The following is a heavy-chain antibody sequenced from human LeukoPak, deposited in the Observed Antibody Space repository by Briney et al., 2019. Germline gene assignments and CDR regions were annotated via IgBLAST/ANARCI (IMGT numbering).Heavy chain of an antibody. V-gene: IGHV3-9*01. CDR1: GFTFDDYA. D-gene: IGHD6-19*01. CDR3: AKAPGWYWVSEYFQH. Sequence: GRSLRLSCAASGFTFDDYAMHWVRQAPGKGLEWVSGISWNSGSIGYADSVKGRFTISRDNAKNSLYLQMNSLRAEDTALYYCAKAPGWYWVSEYFQHWGQGTLVTVSS. J-gene: IGHJ1*01. CDR2: ISWNSGSI.